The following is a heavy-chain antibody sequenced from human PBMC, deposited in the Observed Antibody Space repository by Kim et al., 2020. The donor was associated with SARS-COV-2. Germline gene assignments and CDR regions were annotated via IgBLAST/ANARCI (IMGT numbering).Heavy chain of an antibody. CDR2: INAGNGNT. D-gene: IGHD2-2*01. V-gene: IGHV1-3*01. J-gene: IGHJ3*02. Sequence: ASVKVSCKASGYTFTSYAMHWVRQAPGQRLEWMGWINAGNGNTKYSQKFQGRVTITRDTSASTAYMELSSLRSEDTAVYYCILGYCSSTSCYDDAFDIWGQGTMVTVSS. CDR3: ILGYCSSTSCYDDAFDI. CDR1: GYTFTSYA.